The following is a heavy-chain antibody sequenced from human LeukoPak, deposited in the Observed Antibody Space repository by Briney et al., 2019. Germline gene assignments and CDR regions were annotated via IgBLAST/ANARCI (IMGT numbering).Heavy chain of an antibody. CDR3: ARLPYGDYSPFDY. CDR2: FYPGDSDT. J-gene: IGHJ4*02. Sequence: GESLKISCKGSGYSFTNYWIGWVRQMPGKGLDWMGIFYPGDSDTRYSPSFQGQVTISADKSISTAYLQWSSLKASDTAMYYCARLPYGDYSPFDYWGQGTLVTVSS. D-gene: IGHD4-17*01. V-gene: IGHV5-51*01. CDR1: GYSFTNYW.